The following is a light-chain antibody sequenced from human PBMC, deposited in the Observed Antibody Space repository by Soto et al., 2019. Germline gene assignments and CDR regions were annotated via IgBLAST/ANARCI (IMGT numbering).Light chain of an antibody. CDR1: QSVSNN. CDR3: QQYNNWLYT. Sequence: EIVMTQSPATLSVSPGERATLSCRASQSVSNNLAWYQQKPGQVPRLLIYGASTRATGIPARVSGSGSGTEFTLTINSLQSEDFAVYFCQQYNNWLYTFGQGTKVEIK. CDR2: GAS. V-gene: IGKV3-15*01. J-gene: IGKJ1*01.